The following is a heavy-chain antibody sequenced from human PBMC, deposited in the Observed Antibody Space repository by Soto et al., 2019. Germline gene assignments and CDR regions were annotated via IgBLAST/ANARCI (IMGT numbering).Heavy chain of an antibody. CDR1: GGSFSGYY. Sequence: QVQLQQWGAGLLKPSETLSLTCAVYGGSFSGYYWSWIRQPPGKGLEWIGEINHSGSTNYNPSLKGRVTIPVDTSKNQFSLKLSSVTAADTAVYYCARADTWDGYSNPYGMDVWGQGTTVTVSS. CDR3: ARADTWDGYSNPYGMDV. CDR2: INHSGST. V-gene: IGHV4-34*01. D-gene: IGHD4-4*01. J-gene: IGHJ6*02.